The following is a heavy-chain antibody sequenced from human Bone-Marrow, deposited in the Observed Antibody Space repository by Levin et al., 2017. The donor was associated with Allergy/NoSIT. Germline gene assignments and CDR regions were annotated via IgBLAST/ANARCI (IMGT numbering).Heavy chain of an antibody. V-gene: IGHV1-24*01. CDR2: FDPEDGET. CDR1: GYTLTELS. D-gene: IGHD5-24*01. Sequence: GESLKISCKVSGYTLTELSMHWVRQAPGKGLEWMGGFDPEDGETIYAQKFQGRVTMTEDTSTDTAYMELSSLRSEDTAVYYCATRNLEMATINAFDIWGQGTMVTVSS. CDR3: ATRNLEMATINAFDI. J-gene: IGHJ3*02.